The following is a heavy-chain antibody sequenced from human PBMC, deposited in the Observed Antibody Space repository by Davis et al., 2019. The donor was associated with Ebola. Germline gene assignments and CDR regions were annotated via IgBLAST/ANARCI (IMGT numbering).Heavy chain of an antibody. CDR1: GGSISSSSYY. D-gene: IGHD2-15*01. CDR2: INHSGST. J-gene: IGHJ4*02. V-gene: IGHV4-39*07. Sequence: MPEGSLRLSCTVSGGSISSSSYYWSWIRQPPGKGLEWIGEINHSGSTNYNPSLKSRVTISVDTSKNQFSLKLSSVTAADTAVYYCARGPYSYYFDYWGQGTLVTVSS. CDR3: ARGPYSYYFDY.